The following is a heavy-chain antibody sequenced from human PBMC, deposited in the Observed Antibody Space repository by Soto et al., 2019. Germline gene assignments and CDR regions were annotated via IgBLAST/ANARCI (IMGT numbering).Heavy chain of an antibody. CDR3: ASPHLYCTGGTSYFAEHFQY. CDR2: VSHDGDST. V-gene: IGHV3-23*01. CDR1: VFTFSYYA. Sequence: EVQLLESGGGLVQPGGSLRLSCTASVFTFSYYAMSWLRQAPGKGLEWVSAVSHDGDSTYYADSVKGRFTISRDNSKNTLYLQVNSLRADDTAVYYCASPHLYCTGGTSYFAEHFQYWGQGTLVTVSS. D-gene: IGHD2-8*02. J-gene: IGHJ1*01.